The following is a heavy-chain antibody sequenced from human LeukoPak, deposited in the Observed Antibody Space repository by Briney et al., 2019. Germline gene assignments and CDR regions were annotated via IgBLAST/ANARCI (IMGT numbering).Heavy chain of an antibody. CDR3: IAGGWSTDAFEM. CDR2: ISGSGGST. V-gene: IGHV3-23*01. D-gene: IGHD6-19*01. J-gene: IGHJ3*02. Sequence: GSLRLSCAASGFTFSNYVMSWVRQAPGKGLEWVSGISGSGGSTNYADSVKGRFTISRDNSKNMLFLQINSLRGEDTAVYYCIAGGWSTDAFEMWGQGTTVTVSS. CDR1: GFTFSNYV.